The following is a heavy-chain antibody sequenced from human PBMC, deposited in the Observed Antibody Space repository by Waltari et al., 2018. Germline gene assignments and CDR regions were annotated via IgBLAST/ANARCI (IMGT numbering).Heavy chain of an antibody. CDR1: GYTFTSYA. Sequence: QVQLVQSGAEVKKPGASVKVSCKASGYTFTSYAMHWVRQAPGQRLEWMGWINAGNGNTKYSQKFQGRVTITRDTSASTAYMELSSLRSEDTAVYYCARVTHDILKLQYYFDYWGQGTLVTVSS. V-gene: IGHV1-3*01. D-gene: IGHD3-9*01. CDR3: ARVTHDILKLQYYFDY. J-gene: IGHJ4*02. CDR2: INAGNGNT.